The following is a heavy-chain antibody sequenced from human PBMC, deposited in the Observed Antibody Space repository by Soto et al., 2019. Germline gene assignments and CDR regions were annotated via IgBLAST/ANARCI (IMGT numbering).Heavy chain of an antibody. CDR3: AIIIAAAGPMSLVDY. Sequence: QVQLVQSGAEVKKPGASVKVSCKPSGYTFTSYGISWVRQAPGQGLEWMGWISAYNGNTNYAQKLQGRVTMTTDTSTSTAYMELRNQRSDATAVYYCAIIIAAAGPMSLVDYWGQGTLVTVSS. D-gene: IGHD6-13*01. V-gene: IGHV1-18*01. CDR1: GYTFTSYG. CDR2: ISAYNGNT. J-gene: IGHJ4*02.